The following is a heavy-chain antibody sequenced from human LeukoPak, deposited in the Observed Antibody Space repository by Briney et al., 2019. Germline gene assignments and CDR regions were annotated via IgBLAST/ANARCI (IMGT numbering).Heavy chain of an antibody. CDR3: TRHAPVPVIGHGMGV. Sequence: SETLSLACTVSGGSISSGGYYWSWIRQHPGKGLEWIGYIYYTGITKYSPSLTSRVTISVDTSKNQFSLKLTSVTAADTAVYYCTRHAPVPVIGHGMGVWGQGTTVTVSS. CDR1: GGSISSGGYY. D-gene: IGHD3-10*01. J-gene: IGHJ6*02. CDR2: IYYTGIT. V-gene: IGHV4-61*08.